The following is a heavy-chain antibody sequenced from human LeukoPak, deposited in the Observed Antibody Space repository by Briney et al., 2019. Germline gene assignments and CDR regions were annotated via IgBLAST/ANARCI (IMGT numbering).Heavy chain of an antibody. CDR2: IIPILGIA. CDR1: GGTFSSYA. J-gene: IGHJ4*02. V-gene: IGHV1-69*04. CDR3: ASGAQSIAAAGFFDY. D-gene: IGHD6-13*01. Sequence: SVKVSCKASGGTFSSYAISWVRQAPGQGLEWMGRIIPILGIANYAQKFQGRVTITADKSTSTAYMELSSLRSEGTAVYYCASGAQSIAAAGFFDYWGQGTLVTVSS.